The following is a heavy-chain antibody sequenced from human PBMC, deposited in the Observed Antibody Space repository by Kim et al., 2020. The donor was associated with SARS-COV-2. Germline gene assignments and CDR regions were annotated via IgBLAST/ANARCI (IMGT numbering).Heavy chain of an antibody. CDR3: TRDYSSSYYYYYYMDV. D-gene: IGHD6-6*01. V-gene: IGHV3-49*02. Sequence: VKGRFTISRDDSKSIAYLQMNSLKTEDTAVYYCTRDYSSSYYYYYYMDVWGKGTTVTVSS. J-gene: IGHJ6*03.